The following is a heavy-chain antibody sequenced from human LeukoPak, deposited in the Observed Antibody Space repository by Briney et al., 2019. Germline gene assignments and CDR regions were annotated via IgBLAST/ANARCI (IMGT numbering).Heavy chain of an antibody. J-gene: IGHJ4*02. CDR1: GGSISSYY. Sequence: SETLSLTCTVSGGSISSYYWSWIRQPAGKGLEWIGRIYTSGSTNYNPSLKSRVTMSVDTSKNQFSLKLSSVTAADTAVYYCARDSHSYGDYGPSNFDYWGQGTLVTVSS. CDR2: IYTSGST. D-gene: IGHD4-17*01. CDR3: ARDSHSYGDYGPSNFDY. V-gene: IGHV4-4*07.